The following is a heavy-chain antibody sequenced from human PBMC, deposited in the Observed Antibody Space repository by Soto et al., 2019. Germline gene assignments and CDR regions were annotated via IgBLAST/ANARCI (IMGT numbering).Heavy chain of an antibody. CDR3: ARDLSSSGLEWFDP. V-gene: IGHV1-2*02. Sequence: GASVKVSCKASGYTFTGYYMHWVRPAPGQGLECMGCINPNSGGTNYAQKFQGRVTMTRDTSISTACMELSRLRSDDTAVYYCARDLSSSGLEWFDPWGQGTLVTVSS. CDR1: GYTFTGYY. D-gene: IGHD6-13*01. CDR2: INPNSGGT. J-gene: IGHJ5*02.